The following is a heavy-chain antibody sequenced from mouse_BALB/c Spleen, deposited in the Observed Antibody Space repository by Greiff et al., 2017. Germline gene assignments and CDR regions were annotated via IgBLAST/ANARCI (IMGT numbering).Heavy chain of an antibody. V-gene: IGHV1-69*02. CDR1: GYTFTSYW. J-gene: IGHJ2*01. D-gene: IGHD3-1*01. CDR2: IYPSDSYT. CDR3: ARSRADY. Sequence: QVQLQQPGAELVRPGASVKLSCKASGYTFTSYWINWVKQRPGQGLEWIGNIYPSDSYTNYNQKFKDKATLTADKSSSTAYMQLSSLTSEDSAVYYCARSRADYWGQGTTLTVSS.